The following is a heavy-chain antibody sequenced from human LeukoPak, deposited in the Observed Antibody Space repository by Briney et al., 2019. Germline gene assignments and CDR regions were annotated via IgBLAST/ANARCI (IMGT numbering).Heavy chain of an antibody. CDR1: GFTLSTYG. D-gene: IGHD5-24*01. J-gene: IGHJ4*02. Sequence: GGSLRLSCTASGFTLSTYGMNWIRQAPGKGLEWVSAISGRDGGTYYADSVKGRFTISRDNSKNTLYLQMNSVRAEDTAIYYRTTPPGGTYNHWGQGTLVTVSS. V-gene: IGHV3-23*01. CDR3: TTPPGGTYNH. CDR2: ISGRDGGT.